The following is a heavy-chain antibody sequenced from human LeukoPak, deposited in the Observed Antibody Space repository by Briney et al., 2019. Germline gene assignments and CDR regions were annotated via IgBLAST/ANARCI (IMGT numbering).Heavy chain of an antibody. CDR2: ISGSGGGT. V-gene: IGHV3-23*01. CDR3: AKVSHPNSSGWYAIQTY. J-gene: IGHJ4*02. Sequence: GGSLRLSCAASGFTFSSYAMSWVRQAPGKGLEWVSAISGSGGGTYYADSVKGRFTISRDNSKNTLYLQMNSLRAEDTAVYYCAKVSHPNSSGWYAIQTYWGQGTLVTVSS. CDR1: GFTFSSYA. D-gene: IGHD6-19*01.